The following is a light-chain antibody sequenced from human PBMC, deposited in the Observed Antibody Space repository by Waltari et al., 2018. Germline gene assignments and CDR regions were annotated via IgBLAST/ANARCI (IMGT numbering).Light chain of an antibody. CDR3: CSYVVTTVRV. V-gene: IGLV2-23*02. J-gene: IGLJ1*01. CDR1: SSDVGGYNY. CDR2: DVS. Sequence: QSALTQPASVSGSPGQSITISCTGTSSDVGGYNYVSWYQHHPGKAPKVIIFDVSKRPAGVSNRFSGSKSGNTASLTISGLQAEDEADYYCCSYVVTTVRVFGTGTRVTVL.